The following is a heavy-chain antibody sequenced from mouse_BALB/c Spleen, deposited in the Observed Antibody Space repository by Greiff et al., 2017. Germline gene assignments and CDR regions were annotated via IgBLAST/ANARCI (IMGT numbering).Heavy chain of an antibody. D-gene: IGHD2-3*01. CDR2: IWGDGST. J-gene: IGHJ4*01. CDR3: AKKGENDGYYIYAMDY. Sequence: VQLQESGPGLVAPSQSLSITCTVSGFSLTNSGVHWVRQSPGKGLEWLGVIWGDGSTNYNSAFKSRLSISKDNSKSQVFLKMNSLQTDDTARYYCAKKGENDGYYIYAMDYWGQGTSVTVSS. CDR1: GFSLTNSG. V-gene: IGHV2-6-6*01.